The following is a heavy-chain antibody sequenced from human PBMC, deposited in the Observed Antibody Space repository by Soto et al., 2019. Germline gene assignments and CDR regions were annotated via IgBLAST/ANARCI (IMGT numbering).Heavy chain of an antibody. Sequence: QVQLVESGGGVVQPGRSLRLSCAASGFTFSSYGMHWVRQAPGKGLEWVAVIWYDGSNKYYADSVKGRFTISRDNSKNTLYLQMNSLRAEDTAVYYGARGSVVVVAAWFDPWGQGTLVTVSS. D-gene: IGHD2-15*01. CDR1: GFTFSSYG. J-gene: IGHJ5*02. V-gene: IGHV3-33*01. CDR2: IWYDGSNK. CDR3: ARGSVVVVAAWFDP.